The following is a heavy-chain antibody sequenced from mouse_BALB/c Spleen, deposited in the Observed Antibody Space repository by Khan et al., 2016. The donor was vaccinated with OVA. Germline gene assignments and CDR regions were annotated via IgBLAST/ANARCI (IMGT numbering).Heavy chain of an antibody. Sequence: VQLQQSGAELAKPGASVKMSCKATGYTFTTYWIHWVKQSPGQGLEWIGYINPSTGYTEYNQKFKDKSTLTADKSSSTADMQLSSLTSEDSAVNYCASTATKTCAFAYWGQGTLVTVSA. D-gene: IGHD3-1*01. CDR3: ASTATKTCAFAY. CDR2: INPSTGYT. J-gene: IGHJ3*01. CDR1: GYTFTTYW. V-gene: IGHV1-7*01.